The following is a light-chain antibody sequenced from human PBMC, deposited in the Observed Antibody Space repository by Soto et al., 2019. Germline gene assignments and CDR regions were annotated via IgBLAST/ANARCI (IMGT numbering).Light chain of an antibody. CDR1: QSLVHSDGIAY. J-gene: IGKJ5*01. CDR3: MQGTHSPIT. V-gene: IGKV2-30*02. CDR2: KVS. Sequence: DVVMTQSPLSLPVTLGQPASISCRSNQSLVHSDGIAYFSWFQQRPGRSPRRLIYKVSNRDSGVPARFSGSGSGTDFALKISRVEAEDVVVYYCMQGTHSPITFGQGTRLEIK.